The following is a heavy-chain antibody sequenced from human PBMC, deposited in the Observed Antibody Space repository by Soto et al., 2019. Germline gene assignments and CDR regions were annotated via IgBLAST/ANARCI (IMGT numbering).Heavy chain of an antibody. J-gene: IGHJ3*02. CDR2: INPNSGGT. Sequence: GASVKVSCKASGYTFTGYYMHWVRQAPGQGLEWMGWINPNSGGTNYAQKFQGWVTMTRDTSISTAYMELSRLRSDDTAVYYCARAGRRDDYAFDIWGQGTMVTVSS. CDR3: ARAGRRDDYAFDI. CDR1: GYTFTGYY. D-gene: IGHD2-21*02. V-gene: IGHV1-2*04.